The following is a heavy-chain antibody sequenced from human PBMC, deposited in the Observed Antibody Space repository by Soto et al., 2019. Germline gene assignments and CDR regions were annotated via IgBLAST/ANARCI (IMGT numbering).Heavy chain of an antibody. Sequence: SETLSLTCAVSGGSFSGYYWNWIRQPPGKGLEWIGEIDHSGYTNYNPSLKSRVTISVDTSKNQFSLRLTSVTAADTAVYYCARVRDWFDPWGQGTLVTVSS. CDR2: IDHSGYT. CDR1: GGSFSGYY. CDR3: ARVRDWFDP. D-gene: IGHD3-3*01. V-gene: IGHV4-34*01. J-gene: IGHJ5*02.